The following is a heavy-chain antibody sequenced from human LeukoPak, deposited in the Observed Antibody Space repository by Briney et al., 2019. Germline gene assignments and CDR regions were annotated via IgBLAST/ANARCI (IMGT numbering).Heavy chain of an antibody. V-gene: IGHV4-34*01. CDR3: ARVGSSSSDWFDP. CDR1: GGSFSGYY. D-gene: IGHD6-13*01. J-gene: IGHJ5*02. Sequence: SETLSLTCAVYGGSFSGYYWSWIRQPPGKGLEWIGEINHSGSTNYNPSLKSRVTISVDTSKNQFFLKLSSVTAADTAVYYCARVGSSSSDWFDPWGQGTLVTVSS. CDR2: INHSGST.